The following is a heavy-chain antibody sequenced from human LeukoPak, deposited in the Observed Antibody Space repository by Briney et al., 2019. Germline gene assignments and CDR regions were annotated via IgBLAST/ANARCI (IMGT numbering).Heavy chain of an antibody. Sequence: GASVKVSCKASGYTFTSYDINWVRQATGQGLEWMGWMNPNSGNTGYAQKFQGRVTVTRNTSLSTAYMELSSLRSEDTAVYYCARGNSGWYSFDYWGQGTLVTVSS. CDR2: MNPNSGNT. CDR3: ARGNSGWYSFDY. V-gene: IGHV1-8*01. J-gene: IGHJ4*02. D-gene: IGHD6-19*01. CDR1: GYTFTSYD.